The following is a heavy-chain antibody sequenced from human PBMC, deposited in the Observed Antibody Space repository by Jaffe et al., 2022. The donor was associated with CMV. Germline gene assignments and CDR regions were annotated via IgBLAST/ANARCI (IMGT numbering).Heavy chain of an antibody. J-gene: IGHJ4*02. Sequence: EVQLVESGGGLVKPGGSLRLSCAASGFTFSSYSMNWVRQAPGKGLEWVSSISSSSSYIYYADSVKGRFTISRDNAKNSLYLQMNSLRAEDTAVYYCARDYPTALTPLDYWGQGTLVTVSS. CDR2: ISSSSSYI. CDR3: ARDYPTALTPLDY. CDR1: GFTFSSYS. V-gene: IGHV3-21*01. D-gene: IGHD1-20*01.